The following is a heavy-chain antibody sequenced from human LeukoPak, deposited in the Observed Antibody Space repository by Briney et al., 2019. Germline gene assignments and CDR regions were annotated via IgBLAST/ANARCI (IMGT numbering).Heavy chain of an antibody. CDR2: ISAYNGNT. CDR3: ASRRDSSGYYRSSDAFDI. D-gene: IGHD3-22*01. Sequence: GASVKVSCKASGYTFTSYGISWVQQAPGQGLEWMGWISAYNGNTNYAQKLQGRVTMTTDTSTSTAYMELRSLRSDDTAVYYCASRRDSSGYYRSSDAFDIWGQGTMVTVSS. CDR1: GYTFTSYG. J-gene: IGHJ3*02. V-gene: IGHV1-18*01.